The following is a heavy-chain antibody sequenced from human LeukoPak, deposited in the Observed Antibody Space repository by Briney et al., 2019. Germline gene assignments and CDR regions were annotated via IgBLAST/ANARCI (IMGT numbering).Heavy chain of an antibody. J-gene: IGHJ4*02. CDR3: TKEGYYGSGSFPDY. D-gene: IGHD3-10*01. CDR1: EFTLSSYG. CDR2: ISYDGSNK. V-gene: IGHV3-30*18. Sequence: GGSLRLSCAVSEFTLSSYGMHWVRQAPGKGLEWVAVISYDGSNKYYAESVEGRFTIPRDNSQNTLSLQMNRLRPDDTGLYYCTKEGYYGSGSFPDYWGQGTLVTVSS.